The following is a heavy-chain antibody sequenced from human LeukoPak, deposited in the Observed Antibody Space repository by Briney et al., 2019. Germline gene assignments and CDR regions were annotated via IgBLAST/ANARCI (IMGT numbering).Heavy chain of an antibody. CDR3: ARISIAARRGDYYYYMDV. CDR2: IYYSGST. J-gene: IGHJ6*03. CDR1: GGSISSSSYY. V-gene: IGHV4-39*01. Sequence: SETLSLTCTVSGGSISSSSYYWGWIRQPPGKGQEWIGSIYYSGSTYYNPSLKSRVTISVDTSKNQFSLKLSSVTAADTAVYYCARISIAARRGDYYYYMDVWGKGTTVTVSS. D-gene: IGHD6-6*01.